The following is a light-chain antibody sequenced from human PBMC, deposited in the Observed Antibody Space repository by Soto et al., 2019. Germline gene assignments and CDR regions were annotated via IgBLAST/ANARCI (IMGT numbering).Light chain of an antibody. V-gene: IGKV1-9*01. CDR3: QQRNSYPRT. CDR1: QGINIF. CDR2: AAS. J-gene: IGKJ2*01. Sequence: DIPLTPSPSFLSASGGDRVTITCRASQGINIFLAWFKQKPGKAPNLLISAASTLQSGVPSRFSGSGSETEFTLTITSLQPEDSATYYCQQRNSYPRTFGQGTKVEIK.